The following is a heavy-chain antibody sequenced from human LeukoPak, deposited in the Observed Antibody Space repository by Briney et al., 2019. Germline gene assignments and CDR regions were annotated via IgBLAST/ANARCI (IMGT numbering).Heavy chain of an antibody. V-gene: IGHV3-11*01. D-gene: IGHD5-24*01. CDR2: NSSSGSHK. CDR1: RLTYSDYY. CDR3: AGGAYRRDGYALDY. Sequence: GGSQTLLCAASRLTYSDYYKRWPRRAPEKALEWVSYNSSSGSHKHYADSVKARFTISRHNAKNSLSPQKNSQRADDSYVYYSAGGAYRRDGYALDYWGQGTLVTVSS. J-gene: IGHJ4*02.